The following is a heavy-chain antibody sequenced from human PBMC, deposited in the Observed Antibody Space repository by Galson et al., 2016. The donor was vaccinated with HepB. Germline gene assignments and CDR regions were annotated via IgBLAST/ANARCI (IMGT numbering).Heavy chain of an antibody. CDR1: GYLFSNYG. Sequence: SVKVSCKASGYLFSNYGIAWVRQAPGQGPEWMAWISGYTGDTHHSLKFQGRVTVTTDTTVTTVYMELTSLTSDDTAVYYCARSFYNRIANWFDFWGQGTLVTVSS. J-gene: IGHJ5*01. D-gene: IGHD1-26*01. CDR2: ISGYTGDT. V-gene: IGHV1-18*01. CDR3: ARSFYNRIANWFDF.